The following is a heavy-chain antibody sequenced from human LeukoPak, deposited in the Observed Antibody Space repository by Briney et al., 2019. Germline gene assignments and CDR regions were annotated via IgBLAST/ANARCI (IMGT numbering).Heavy chain of an antibody. J-gene: IGHJ6*04. CDR3: VRWMVRGVTNYYYYGMDV. CDR2: INHSGST. CDR1: GVSFSGYY. Sequence: PSETLSLTCAVYGVSFSGYYWSWVRQPPGKGLEWIGEINHSGSTNYNPSLKSRVTISVDTSKNQFSLKLSSVTAADTAVYYCVRWMVRGVTNYYYYGMDVWGKGTTVTVSS. V-gene: IGHV4-34*01. D-gene: IGHD3-10*01.